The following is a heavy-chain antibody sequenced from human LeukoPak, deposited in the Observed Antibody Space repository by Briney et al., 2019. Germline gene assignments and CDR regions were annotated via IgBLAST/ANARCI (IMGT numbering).Heavy chain of an antibody. D-gene: IGHD3-10*01. V-gene: IGHV3-30*02. CDR1: GFTFSSYG. CDR3: AKDRWGGSGSYSHFDY. Sequence: PGGSLRLSCAASGFTFSSYGMHWVRQAQGKGLERVALIRYDGSNKYYADSVKGRFTISRDNSKNTLYLQMNSLRAEDTAVYYCAKDRWGGSGSYSHFDYWGQGTLVTVSS. J-gene: IGHJ4*02. CDR2: IRYDGSNK.